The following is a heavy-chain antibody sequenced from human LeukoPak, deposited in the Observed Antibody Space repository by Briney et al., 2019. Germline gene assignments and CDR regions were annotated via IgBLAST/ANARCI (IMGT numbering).Heavy chain of an antibody. J-gene: IGHJ4*02. D-gene: IGHD6-19*01. Sequence: PGGSLRVSFAASGFTVSSNDMTWVRQAPGKGLEWVSVIYKSGNTFYSDSVKGRFTISRDNSKNTVYLQMDSLRAEDTAVYYCARYTSGSYLDSWGQGTLVTVSS. CDR2: IYKSGNT. V-gene: IGHV3-53*01. CDR1: GFTVSSND. CDR3: ARYTSGSYLDS.